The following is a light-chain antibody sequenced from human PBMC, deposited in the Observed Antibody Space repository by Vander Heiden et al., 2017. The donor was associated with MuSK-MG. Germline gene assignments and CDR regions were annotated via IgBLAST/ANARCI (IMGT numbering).Light chain of an antibody. CDR2: DVS. V-gene: IGLV2-14*01. CDR3: SSYTSSSTRV. CDR1: SSDVGGYNK. Sequence: QSALTPPASVSGSPAHSITFSCTGTSSDVGGYNKVAWYQQHPGKAPKLMIYDVSNRPSGVSNRFSGSKSGNTAALTTSGLQAEDEADYYCSSYTSSSTRVFGGGTKLTVL. J-gene: IGLJ2*01.